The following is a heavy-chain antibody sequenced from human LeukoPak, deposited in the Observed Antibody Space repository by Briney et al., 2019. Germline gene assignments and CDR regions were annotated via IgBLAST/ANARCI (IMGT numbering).Heavy chain of an antibody. D-gene: IGHD3-22*01. CDR1: GFTFSSYE. CDR3: ARDPAYSYDSSGPPGG. Sequence: GGSLRLSCAASGFTFSSYEMNWVRQAPGKGLEWVSYISSSGSTIYYADSVKGRFTISRDNAKNSLYLQMNSLRAEDTAVYYCARDPAYSYDSSGPPGGWGQGTLVTVSS. V-gene: IGHV3-48*03. J-gene: IGHJ4*02. CDR2: ISSSGSTI.